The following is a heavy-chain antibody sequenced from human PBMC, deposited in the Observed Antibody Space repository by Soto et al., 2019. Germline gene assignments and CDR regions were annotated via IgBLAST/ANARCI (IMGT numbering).Heavy chain of an antibody. CDR1: GFSPSNYG. J-gene: IGHJ4*02. CDR3: ARDPVYFDY. Sequence: SLRLSCVASGFSPSNYGMHWVRQAPGKGLEWIAPICYEGTTIYSADSVKGRFTISRDNAKNSLYLQMNSLRAEDTAVYYCARDPVYFDYWGQGTLVTVSS. V-gene: IGHV3-33*01. CDR2: ICYEGTTI.